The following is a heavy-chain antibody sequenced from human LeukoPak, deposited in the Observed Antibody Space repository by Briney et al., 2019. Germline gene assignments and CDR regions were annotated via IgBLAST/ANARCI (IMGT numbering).Heavy chain of an antibody. J-gene: IGHJ4*02. Sequence: GGSLRLSCAASGFTFSSYSMNWVRQAPGKGLEWVANIKQDGSEKYYVDSVKGRFTISRDNAKNSLYLQMNSLRAEDTAVYYCARDEGDYFDYWGQGTLVTVSS. CDR1: GFTFSSYS. CDR2: IKQDGSEK. CDR3: ARDEGDYFDY. V-gene: IGHV3-7*01. D-gene: IGHD3-16*01.